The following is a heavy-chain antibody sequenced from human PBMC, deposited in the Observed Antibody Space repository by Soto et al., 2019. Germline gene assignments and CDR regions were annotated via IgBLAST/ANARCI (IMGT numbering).Heavy chain of an antibody. J-gene: IGHJ6*02. Sequence: PGGSLRLSCAASGFTFSSYWMHWVRQAPGKGLVWVSRINSDGSSTSYADSVKGRFTISRDNAKNTLYLQMNSLRAEDTAVYYWARDSEYDFWSGYLAGDYYGMDVWGQGTTVTVSS. CDR3: ARDSEYDFWSGYLAGDYYGMDV. V-gene: IGHV3-74*01. D-gene: IGHD3-3*01. CDR2: INSDGSST. CDR1: GFTFSSYW.